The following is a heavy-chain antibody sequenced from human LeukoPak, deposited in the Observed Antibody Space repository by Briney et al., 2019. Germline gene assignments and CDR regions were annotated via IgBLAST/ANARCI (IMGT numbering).Heavy chain of an antibody. Sequence: ASVEVSCKASGYTFTSYYMHWVRQAPGQGVEWMGIINPSGGSTSYAQKFQGRVTMTRDMSTSTVYMELSSLRSEDTAVYYCARDRTVDTAMAPLNWFDPWGQGTLVTVSS. CDR2: INPSGGST. V-gene: IGHV1-46*01. CDR3: ARDRTVDTAMAPLNWFDP. D-gene: IGHD5-18*01. CDR1: GYTFTSYY. J-gene: IGHJ5*02.